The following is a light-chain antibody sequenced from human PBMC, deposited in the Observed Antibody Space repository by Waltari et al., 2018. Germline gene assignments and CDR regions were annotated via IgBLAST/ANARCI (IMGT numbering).Light chain of an antibody. Sequence: EIVLTQSPGTLSLSPGERATLPCKASQSVRKYLAWYQQKPGQAPRLLIYETSIRATGIPDRFSGSGSGTDFSLTISSLDPEDFAVYFCQKYDSLPATFGQGTKVEIK. CDR1: QSVRKY. J-gene: IGKJ1*01. V-gene: IGKV3-20*01. CDR3: QKYDSLPAT. CDR2: ETS.